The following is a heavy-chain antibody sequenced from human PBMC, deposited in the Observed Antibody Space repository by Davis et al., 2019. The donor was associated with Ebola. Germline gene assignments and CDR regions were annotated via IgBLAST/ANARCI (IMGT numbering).Heavy chain of an antibody. D-gene: IGHD3-3*01. V-gene: IGHV3-23*01. Sequence: PGGSLRLSCAASGFTFSSYAMSWVRQAPGKGLEWVSAISGSGGSTYYADSVKGRFTISRDNSKNTLYLQMNSLRAEDTAVYYCAKDRDNYDFWSGYPFGGGVWGKGTTVTVSS. CDR3: AKDRDNYDFWSGYPFGGGV. J-gene: IGHJ6*04. CDR2: ISGSGGST. CDR1: GFTFSSYA.